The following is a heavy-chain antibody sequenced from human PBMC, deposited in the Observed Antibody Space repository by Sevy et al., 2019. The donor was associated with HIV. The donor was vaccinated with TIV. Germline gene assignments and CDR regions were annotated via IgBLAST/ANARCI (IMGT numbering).Heavy chain of an antibody. CDR3: ARNNAGGNPWVH. J-gene: IGHJ4*02. CDR2: INLDGSEK. Sequence: GGSLRLSCAASGFTLSSYWMSWVRQSPERGLEWVANINLDGSEKFYGYSVKGRLTVSRDNTKNLLYLQMNSLRVEDTAVYYCARNNAGGNPWVHWGQGTLVTVSS. D-gene: IGHD1-1*01. V-gene: IGHV3-7*01. CDR1: GFTLSSYW.